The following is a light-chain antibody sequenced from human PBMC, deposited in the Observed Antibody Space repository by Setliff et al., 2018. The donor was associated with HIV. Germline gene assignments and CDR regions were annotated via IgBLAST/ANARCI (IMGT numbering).Light chain of an antibody. Sequence: QSVLTQPASVSGSPGQSITISCNGTNSDIGTYPPVSWYQHLPDFAPKLQSYEVDYRPFGISDRFSVSKSGNTAALTISSLQAEDEAYYYCSSYTSSKIRLFGSGTKVTGL. J-gene: IGLJ1*01. CDR2: EVD. V-gene: IGLV2-14*01. CDR3: SSYTSSKIRL. CDR1: NSDIGTYPP.